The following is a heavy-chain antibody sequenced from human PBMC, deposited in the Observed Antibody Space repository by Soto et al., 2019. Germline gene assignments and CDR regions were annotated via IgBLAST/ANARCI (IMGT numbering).Heavy chain of an antibody. CDR2: ISAYNGNT. CDR3: ARDRKVMVYAATFDY. D-gene: IGHD2-8*01. V-gene: IGHV1-18*01. J-gene: IGHJ4*02. CDR1: GYTSTSYG. Sequence: ASVKVSCKASGYTSTSYGISWVRQAPGQGLEWMGWISAYNGNTNYAQKLQGRVTMTTDTSTSTAYMELRSLRSDDTAVYYCARDRKVMVYAATFDYWGQGTLVTVSS.